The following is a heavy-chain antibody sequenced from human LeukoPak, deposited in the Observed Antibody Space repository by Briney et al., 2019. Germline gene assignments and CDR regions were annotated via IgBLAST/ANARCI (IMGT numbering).Heavy chain of an antibody. Sequence: GGSLRLSCTASGFTFGDYALTWVRQAPGKGLEWVGFIASETYGGTTDYAAPVKGRFTISRDDSKNTLYLQMNSLKTEDTAVYYCTTVFMVDYWGQGTLVTVSS. D-gene: IGHD2-8*01. CDR1: GFTFGDYA. V-gene: IGHV3-49*04. J-gene: IGHJ4*02. CDR3: TTVFMVDY. CDR2: IASETYGGTT.